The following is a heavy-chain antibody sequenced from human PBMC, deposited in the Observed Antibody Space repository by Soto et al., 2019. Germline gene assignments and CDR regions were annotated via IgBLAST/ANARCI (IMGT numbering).Heavy chain of an antibody. J-gene: IGHJ6*02. CDR1: GYTFIRYG. V-gene: IGHV1-18*01. CDR2: ISPYNDYT. CDR3: ARGGYLDNSWGKLSHNGLDV. Sequence: QVQLAQSANEVKKPGASVRVSCKAAGYTFIRYGIAWVRQAPGQGLEWMGWISPYNDYTVYAQKFQGRVSMTADTSTRTVYMNLWGLKSDETAVYYCARGGYLDNSWGKLSHNGLDVWGQGTSVSFSS. D-gene: IGHD3-16*01.